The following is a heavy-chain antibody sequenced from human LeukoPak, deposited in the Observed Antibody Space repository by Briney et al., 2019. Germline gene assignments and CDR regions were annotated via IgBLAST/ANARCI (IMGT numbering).Heavy chain of an antibody. J-gene: IGHJ6*02. CDR1: GFTFSSYA. D-gene: IGHD2-8*01. CDR3: ARVSYCTNGVCYPDYYYGMDV. V-gene: IGHV3-30-3*01. CDR2: ISYDGSNK. Sequence: GRSLRLSCAASGFTFSSYAMHWVRQAPGKGLEWVAVISYDGSNKYYADSVKGRFTISRDNSKNTLYLQMNSLRAEDTAVYYCARVSYCTNGVCYPDYYYGMDVWGQGTTATVSS.